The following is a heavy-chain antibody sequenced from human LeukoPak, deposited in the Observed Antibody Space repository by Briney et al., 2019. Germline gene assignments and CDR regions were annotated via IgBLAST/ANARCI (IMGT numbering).Heavy chain of an antibody. CDR2: ISAYNGNT. Sequence: ASVKVSCKASGDTFSNYAISWVRQAPGQGLEWMGWISAYNGNTNYAQKLQGRVTMTTDTSTSTAYMELRSLRSDDTAVYYCARDITMIVVVSDAFDIWGQGTMVTVSS. V-gene: IGHV1-18*01. CDR3: ARDITMIVVVSDAFDI. CDR1: GDTFSNYA. D-gene: IGHD3-22*01. J-gene: IGHJ3*02.